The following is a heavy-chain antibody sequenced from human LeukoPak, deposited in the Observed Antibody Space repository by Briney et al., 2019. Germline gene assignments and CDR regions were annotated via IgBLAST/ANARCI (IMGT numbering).Heavy chain of an antibody. J-gene: IGHJ3*02. Sequence: ASVKLSRTASAYTFTGYYIPRVRHAPAQGHEWMGGINTNSGGTNYAQTFQGRVTITSDTSISTAYMALTSLRSDDTAVYYCARNRVPIVRGAFDTWGQGTMVTVSS. D-gene: IGHD3-10*01. CDR2: INTNSGGT. V-gene: IGHV1-2*02. CDR1: AYTFTGYY. CDR3: ARNRVPIVRGAFDT.